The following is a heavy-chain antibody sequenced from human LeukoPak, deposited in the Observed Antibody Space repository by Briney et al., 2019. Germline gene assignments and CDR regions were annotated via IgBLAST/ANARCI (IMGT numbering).Heavy chain of an antibody. Sequence: QAGGSLRLSCAASGFTFSGYWMHWVRQAPGKGLAWVSDIRSDGSITTYADSVKGRFTISRDNSKNTLYLQMNSLRAEDTAAYHCAKGRNEDGDAALNYWGQGTLVTVSS. V-gene: IGHV3-74*01. D-gene: IGHD4-17*01. CDR2: IRSDGSIT. CDR1: GFTFSGYW. CDR3: AKGRNEDGDAALNY. J-gene: IGHJ4*02.